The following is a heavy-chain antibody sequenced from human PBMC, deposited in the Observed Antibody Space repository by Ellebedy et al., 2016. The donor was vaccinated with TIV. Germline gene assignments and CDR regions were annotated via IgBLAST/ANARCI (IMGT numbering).Heavy chain of an antibody. J-gene: IGHJ4*02. V-gene: IGHV3-74*01. Sequence: GESLKISCAASGFDFSNYHMDWVRQTPGKGLVWVSRLNSDGSNAIYADSVKGRFTISRDNANNMLFLQMNSLRAEDTALYYCARNRFCSSGDCYALGYWGQGTLVTVSS. CDR2: LNSDGSNA. CDR1: GFDFSNYH. D-gene: IGHD2-15*01. CDR3: ARNRFCSSGDCYALGY.